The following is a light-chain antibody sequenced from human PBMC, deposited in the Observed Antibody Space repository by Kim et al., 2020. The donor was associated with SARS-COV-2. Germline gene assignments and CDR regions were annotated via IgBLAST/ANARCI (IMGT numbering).Light chain of an antibody. CDR3: QSYDSSNQV. J-gene: IGLJ3*02. Sequence: NFMLTQPHSVSESPGKTVTISCTRSSGSIASNYVQWYQQRPGSAPTTVIYEDNQRPSGVPDRFSGSIDSSSNSASLTISGLKTEDEADYCCQSYDSSNQVFGRWTHLTVL. V-gene: IGLV6-57*04. CDR1: SGSIASNY. CDR2: EDN.